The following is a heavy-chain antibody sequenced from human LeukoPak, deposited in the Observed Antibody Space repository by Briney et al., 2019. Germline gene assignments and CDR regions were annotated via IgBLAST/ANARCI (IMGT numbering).Heavy chain of an antibody. Sequence: GGSLRLSCAASGFTFSSYGMHWVRQAPGKGLEWVAVIWYDGSNKYYADSVKGRFTISRDNSKNTLYLQMNSLGAEDTAVYYCARDPSGRGVATTSWGQGTLVTVSS. J-gene: IGHJ5*02. CDR3: ARDPSGRGVATTS. V-gene: IGHV3-33*01. D-gene: IGHD5-12*01. CDR1: GFTFSSYG. CDR2: IWYDGSNK.